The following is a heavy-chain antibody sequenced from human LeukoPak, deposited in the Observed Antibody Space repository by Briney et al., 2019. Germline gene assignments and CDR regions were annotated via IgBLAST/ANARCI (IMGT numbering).Heavy chain of an antibody. CDR2: FDPEDGEK. CDR1: GFILTELS. V-gene: IGHV1-24*01. CDR3: ASCLNYGSGRIYYLDV. Sequence: ASVKVSCKVSGFILTELSVHWVRQAPGKGLEWMGGFDPEDGEKIYAQKFQGRVIMTEDTSTDTAYMELSSLRSEDTAVYYCASCLNYGSGRIYYLDVWGKGTTVTVSS. D-gene: IGHD3-10*01. J-gene: IGHJ6*04.